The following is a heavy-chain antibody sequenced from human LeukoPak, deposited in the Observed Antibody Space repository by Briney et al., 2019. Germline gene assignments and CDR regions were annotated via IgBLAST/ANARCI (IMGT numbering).Heavy chain of an antibody. V-gene: IGHV1-69*13. CDR1: GGTFSIYA. D-gene: IGHD1-14*01. CDR3: VTAGTWLIPDY. J-gene: IGHJ4*02. Sequence: ASVRVSCKASGGTFSIYAIRWVRQAPGQGGEWMGGIIPIFGTANYTQKFQGRVTITAEESTSTAYMEMSSVRYEETAVYYSVTAGTWLIPDYWGQGTLVTVSS. CDR2: IIPIFGTA.